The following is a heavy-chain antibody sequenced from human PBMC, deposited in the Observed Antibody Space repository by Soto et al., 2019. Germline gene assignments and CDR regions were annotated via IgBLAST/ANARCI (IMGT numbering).Heavy chain of an antibody. J-gene: IGHJ5*02. CDR2: IYYSGST. V-gene: IGHV4-39*01. D-gene: IGHD2-15*01. Sequence: SETLSLTCTVSGGSISSSSYYWGWIRQPPGKGLEWIGSIYYSGSTYYNPSLKSRVTISVDTSKNQFSLKLSSVTAADTAVYYCARPIYCSGGSCYEFSWFDPWGQGTLVTISS. CDR3: ARPIYCSGGSCYEFSWFDP. CDR1: GGSISSSSYY.